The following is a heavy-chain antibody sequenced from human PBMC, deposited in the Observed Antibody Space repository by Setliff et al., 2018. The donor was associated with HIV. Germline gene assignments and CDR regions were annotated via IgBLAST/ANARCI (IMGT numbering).Heavy chain of an antibody. CDR3: ARVVSEATVTTLYYFDY. CDR2: IYTSGST. D-gene: IGHD4-17*01. V-gene: IGHV4-61*02. CDR1: GGFISSGTYY. Sequence: SETLSLTCTVSGGFISSGTYYWSWIRQPAGKGLEWIGRIYTSGSTNYSPSLKSRVTISVDTSKNQFSLKLSSVTAADTAVYYCARVVSEATVTTLYYFDYWGQGTLVTVSS. J-gene: IGHJ4*02.